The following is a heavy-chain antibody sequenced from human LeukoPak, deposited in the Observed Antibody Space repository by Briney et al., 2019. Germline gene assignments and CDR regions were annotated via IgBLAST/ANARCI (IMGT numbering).Heavy chain of an antibody. V-gene: IGHV3-23*01. CDR2: ISGSGGAT. J-gene: IGHJ4*02. Sequence: GGSLRLSCAASGFTFSSCSMTWVRQAPGKGLEWVSVISGSGGATYYADSVKGRFTISRDNSKNTLYLQMNSLRAEDTAVYYCARAAMVRGVDYFDSCGQGNLVTVSS. CDR3: ARAAMVRGVDYFDS. CDR1: GFTFSSCS. D-gene: IGHD3-10*01.